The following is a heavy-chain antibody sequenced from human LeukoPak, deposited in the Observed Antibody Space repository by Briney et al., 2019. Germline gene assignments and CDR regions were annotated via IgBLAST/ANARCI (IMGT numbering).Heavy chain of an antibody. D-gene: IGHD6-13*01. V-gene: IGHV1-18*01. CDR3: AREGIRIAAAGTIDY. Sequence: ASVKVSCKASGYTFASYAMNWVRQAPGQGLEWMGWISGYNGNTNYAQKFQGRITMTTDTSTSTGYMELRSLRSDDTAMYYCAREGIRIAAAGTIDYWGQGTLVTVSS. CDR2: ISGYNGNT. J-gene: IGHJ4*02. CDR1: GYTFASYA.